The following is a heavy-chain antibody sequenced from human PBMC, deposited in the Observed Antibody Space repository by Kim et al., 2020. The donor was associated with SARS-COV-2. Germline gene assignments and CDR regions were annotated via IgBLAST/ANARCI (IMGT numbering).Heavy chain of an antibody. J-gene: IGHJ3*02. V-gene: IGHV4-31*03. D-gene: IGHD4-17*01. Sequence: SETLSLTCTVSGGSISSGGYYWSWIRQHPGKGLEWIGYIYYSGSTYYNPSLKSRVTISVDTSKNQFSLKLSSVTAADTAVYYCARDDTVTARGHAFDIWGQGTMVTVSS. CDR1: GGSISSGGYY. CDR3: ARDDTVTARGHAFDI. CDR2: IYYSGST.